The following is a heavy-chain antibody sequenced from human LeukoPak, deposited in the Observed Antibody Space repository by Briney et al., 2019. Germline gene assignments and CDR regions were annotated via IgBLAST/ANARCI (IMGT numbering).Heavy chain of an antibody. CDR2: ISTYNGNT. CDR3: ARVGYDMYYWYFDL. D-gene: IGHD5-12*01. Sequence: ASVKVSCKASGYTFTKYGITWVRQAPGQGLEWMGWISTYNGNTNYAQKLQGRVTMTTDTSTSTAYMELSSLRSEDTAVYYCARVGYDMYYWYFDLWGRGTLVTVSS. J-gene: IGHJ2*01. V-gene: IGHV1-18*01. CDR1: GYTFTKYG.